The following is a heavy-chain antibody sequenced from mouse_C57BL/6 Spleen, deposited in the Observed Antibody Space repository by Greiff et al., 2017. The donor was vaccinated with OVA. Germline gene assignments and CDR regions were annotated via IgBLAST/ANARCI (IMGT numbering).Heavy chain of an antibody. J-gene: IGHJ3*01. CDR1: GYSITSGYY. CDR2: ISYDGSN. CDR3: ASSLYDYGDPWFAY. D-gene: IGHD2-4*01. V-gene: IGHV3-6*01. Sequence: EVKLVESGPGLVKPSQSLSLTCSVTGYSITSGYYWNWIRQFPGNKLEWMGYISYDGSNNYNPSLKNRISITRDTSKNQFFLKLNSVTTEDTATYYCASSLYDYGDPWFAYWGQGTLVTVSA.